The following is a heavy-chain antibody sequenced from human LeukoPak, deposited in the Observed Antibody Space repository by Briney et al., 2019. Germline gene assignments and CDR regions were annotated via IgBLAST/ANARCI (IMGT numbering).Heavy chain of an antibody. V-gene: IGHV3-23*01. CDR1: GFTFSSYA. Sequence: GGSLRLSCAASGFTFSSYAMSWVRQAPGKGLEWVSAISGSGGSTYYADSVKGRFTISRDNSKNTLYLQMNSLRAEDTTVYYCAKGPSKDTTIDYWGQGTLVTVSS. CDR2: ISGSGGST. J-gene: IGHJ4*02. CDR3: AKGPSKDTTIDY. D-gene: IGHD5-18*01.